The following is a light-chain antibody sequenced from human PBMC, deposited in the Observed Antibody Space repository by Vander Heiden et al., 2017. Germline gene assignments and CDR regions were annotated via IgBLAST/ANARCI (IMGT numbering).Light chain of an antibody. Sequence: SYELTQPPSVSVSPGPTARITCSGDALQKQYAFWYQQKPGQAPVLVMYKDSERSSGIPDRFSGSSSGTTVTLTISGVQAEDEADYYCQSADSSGADVVFGGGTKLTVL. CDR3: QSADSSGADVV. CDR1: ALQKQY. CDR2: KDS. V-gene: IGLV3-25*03. J-gene: IGLJ2*01.